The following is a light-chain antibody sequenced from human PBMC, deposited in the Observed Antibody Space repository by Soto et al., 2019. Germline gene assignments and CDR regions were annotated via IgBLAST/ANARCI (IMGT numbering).Light chain of an antibody. CDR3: CSYAGSFSVI. J-gene: IGLJ2*01. CDR1: HSDVGSYNL. Sequence: QSALNQPASVSGSPGQSITISCTGTHSDVGSYNLVSWYQQHPGKAPKLSIYDDSKRPSGVSNLFSGSKSGYAASLTISWLEAEDAAAYYCCSYAGSFSVIFGGGTKLTVL. CDR2: DDS. V-gene: IGLV2-23*01.